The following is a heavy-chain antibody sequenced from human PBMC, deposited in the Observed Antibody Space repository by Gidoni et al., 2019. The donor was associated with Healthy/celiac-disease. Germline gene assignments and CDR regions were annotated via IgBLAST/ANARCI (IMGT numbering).Heavy chain of an antibody. CDR2: INHSGST. CDR1: GGSFSGYY. Sequence: QVQLQQWGAGLLKPSETLSLTCAVYGGSFSGYYWSWIRQPPGKGLEWIGEINHSGSTNYNPSLKSRVTISVDTSKNQFSLKLSSVTAADTAVYYCARGRGWKKGTDYWGQGTLVTVSS. CDR3: ARGRGWKKGTDY. J-gene: IGHJ4*02. V-gene: IGHV4-34*01. D-gene: IGHD1-1*01.